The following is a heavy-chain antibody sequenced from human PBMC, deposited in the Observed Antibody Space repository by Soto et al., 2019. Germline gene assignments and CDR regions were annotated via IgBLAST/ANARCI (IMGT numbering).Heavy chain of an antibody. CDR3: ARGLYYYDSSGYYSP. Sequence: GGSLRLSCAASGFTFSDYYMSWLRQAPGKGLEWVSSISSSSGYIYYADSVKGRFTISRDNAKNSLYLQMNSLRAEDTAVYYCARGLYYYDSSGYYSPWGQGTLVTASS. J-gene: IGHJ5*02. V-gene: IGHV3-11*06. CDR2: ISSSSGYI. D-gene: IGHD3-22*01. CDR1: GFTFSDYY.